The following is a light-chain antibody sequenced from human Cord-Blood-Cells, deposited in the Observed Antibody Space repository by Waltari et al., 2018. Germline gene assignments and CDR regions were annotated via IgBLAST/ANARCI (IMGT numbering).Light chain of an antibody. J-gene: IGKJ4*01. CDR1: QRVSSY. Sequence: ELVLTQSPATLSLSPGARATLSCRASQRVSSYLARYQQKPGQAPRLLNYNSSNRATGIPARFSGSGSGTDFTLTISSLEPEDFAVYYCQQRSNWPLTFGGGTKVGIK. V-gene: IGKV3-11*01. CDR2: NSS. CDR3: QQRSNWPLT.